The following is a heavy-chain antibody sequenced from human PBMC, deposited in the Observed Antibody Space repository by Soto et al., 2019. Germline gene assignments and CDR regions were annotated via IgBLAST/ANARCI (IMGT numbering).Heavy chain of an antibody. D-gene: IGHD6-19*01. CDR2: ISSSGSPI. CDR1: GFTFSSYE. V-gene: IGHV3-48*03. J-gene: IGHJ3*02. CDR3: AREGNPAIAVAVFLDAFDI. Sequence: PGGSLRLSCAASGFTFSSYEMNWVRQAPGKGLEWVSYISSSGSPIYYADSVKGRFTISRDNAKNSLYLQMNSPRAEDTAVYYCAREGNPAIAVAVFLDAFDIWGLGTMVTVS.